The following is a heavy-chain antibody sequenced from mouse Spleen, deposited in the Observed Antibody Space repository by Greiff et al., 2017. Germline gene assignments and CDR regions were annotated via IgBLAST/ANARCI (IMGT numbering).Heavy chain of an antibody. CDR3: AREEGRAWFAY. CDR1: GYTFTDYY. D-gene: IGHD3-3*01. Sequence: QVQLQQSGAELVRPGASVKLSCKASGYTFTDYYINWVKQRPGQGLEWIARIYPGSGNTYYNEEFKVKATLTAEKSSSTAYMQLSSLTSEDSAVYYCAREEGRAWFAYWGQGTLVTVSA. J-gene: IGHJ3*01. CDR2: IYPGSGNT. V-gene: IGHV1-76*01.